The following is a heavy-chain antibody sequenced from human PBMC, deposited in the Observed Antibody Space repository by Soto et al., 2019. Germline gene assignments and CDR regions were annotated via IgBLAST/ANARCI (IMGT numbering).Heavy chain of an antibody. CDR1: RYSFTSYW. Sequence: PGASRKISRRGSRYSFTSYWIGWERQMPGKGLEWMGIIYPGDSDTRYSPSFQGQVTISADKSISTAYLQWSSLKASDTAMYYCARHPSPDSSGYFGWYYYGMDVWGQGTTVTVSS. V-gene: IGHV5-51*01. J-gene: IGHJ6*02. D-gene: IGHD3-22*01. CDR2: IYPGDSDT. CDR3: ARHPSPDSSGYFGWYYYGMDV.